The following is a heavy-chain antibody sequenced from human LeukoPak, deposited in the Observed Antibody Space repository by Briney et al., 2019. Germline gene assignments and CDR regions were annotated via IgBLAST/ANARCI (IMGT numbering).Heavy chain of an antibody. CDR2: IYYSGST. Sequence: SETLSLTCAVSGGSISSGGYSWSWIRQPPGKGLEWIGYIYYSGSTYYNPSLKSRVTISVDTSKNQFSLKLSSVTAADTAVYYCARDQITLIAAAGSNYYYYYMDVWGKGTTVTVSS. V-gene: IGHV4-30-4*07. J-gene: IGHJ6*03. CDR1: GGSISSGGYS. D-gene: IGHD6-13*01. CDR3: ARDQITLIAAAGSNYYYYYMDV.